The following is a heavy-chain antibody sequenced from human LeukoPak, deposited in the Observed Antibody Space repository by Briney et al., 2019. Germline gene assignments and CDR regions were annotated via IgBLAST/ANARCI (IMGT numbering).Heavy chain of an antibody. V-gene: IGHV4-34*01. CDR2: INHSGST. Sequence: SETLSLTCAVYGGSFSGYYWSWIRQPPGKGLEWIGEINHSGSTNYNPSLKSRVTISVDTSKNQFSLKLSSVTAADTAVYYCARGLNRAYYYGSGSRLNYGMDVWGQGTTVTVSS. D-gene: IGHD3-10*01. J-gene: IGHJ6*02. CDR1: GGSFSGYY. CDR3: ARGLNRAYYYGSGSRLNYGMDV.